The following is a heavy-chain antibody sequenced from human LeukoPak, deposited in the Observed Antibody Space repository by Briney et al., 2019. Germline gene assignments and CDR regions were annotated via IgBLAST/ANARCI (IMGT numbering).Heavy chain of an antibody. Sequence: GGSLRLSCAASGFTFSNYWMSWVRQAPGKGLEWVANIKQDGSEKYYVDSVKGRFTISRDNAKNSRYLQMNSLRAEDTAVYYCARGWINWYFDLWGRGTLVTVSS. D-gene: IGHD2-2*03. V-gene: IGHV3-7*04. CDR3: ARGWINWYFDL. CDR1: GFTFSNYW. CDR2: IKQDGSEK. J-gene: IGHJ2*01.